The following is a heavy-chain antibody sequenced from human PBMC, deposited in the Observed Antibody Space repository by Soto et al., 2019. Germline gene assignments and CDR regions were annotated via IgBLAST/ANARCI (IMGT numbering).Heavy chain of an antibody. CDR2: ICPCDSVT. CDR1: GYSFTAYL. Sequence: ESLKFSFQGSGYSFTAYLLLRVRQVPWEGLDLLGSICPCDSVTRYSPSLQGHFIISADNSISTAYLQWSSWQAWDTGIYYCAGLYAILTAYYVDYWGQGTLVTVSS. D-gene: IGHD3-9*01. CDR3: AGLYAILTAYYVDY. J-gene: IGHJ4*02. V-gene: IGHV5-51*01.